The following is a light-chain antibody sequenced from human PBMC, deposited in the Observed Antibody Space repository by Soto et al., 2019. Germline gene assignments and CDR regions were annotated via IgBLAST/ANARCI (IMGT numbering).Light chain of an antibody. CDR2: AAS. CDR3: QQGYSTPPT. CDR1: QSVASY. Sequence: IEMTQSPSSLSASVGDRVSITCRASQSVASYLNWYKQRPGRAPKLLIYAASSLQSGVPSRFSGSGSGTDFTLAISSLQPEDFATYYCQQGYSTPPTFGGGTKVDIK. J-gene: IGKJ4*01. V-gene: IGKV1-39*01.